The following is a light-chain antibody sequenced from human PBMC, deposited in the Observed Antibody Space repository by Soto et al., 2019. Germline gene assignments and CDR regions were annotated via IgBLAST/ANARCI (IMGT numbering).Light chain of an antibody. CDR1: QDIDKY. CDR2: DAS. CDR3: QQYDSPPIT. J-gene: IGKJ5*01. V-gene: IGKV1-33*01. Sequence: DIQMTQSPSSLSTSVGDSITITCQASQDIDKYLYWYQQKPGKAPKLLIYDASTLDTGVPSRFSGSRSGTRFTLTISSLQPEDIATYYCQQYDSPPITFGQGTRLEIK.